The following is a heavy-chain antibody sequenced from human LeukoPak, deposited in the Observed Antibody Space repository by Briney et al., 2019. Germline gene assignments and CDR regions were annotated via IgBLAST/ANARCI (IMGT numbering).Heavy chain of an antibody. CDR2: MNPNSGNT. V-gene: IGHV1-8*01. J-gene: IGHJ6*03. Sequence: ASVQVSCKASGYTFTSYDINWVRQATGQGLEWMGWMNPNSGNTGYAQKFQGRVTMTRNTSISTAYMELSSLRSEDTAVYYCARVRYCSSTSCYGDDYYYYMDVWGKGTTVTISS. CDR3: ARVRYCSSTSCYGDDYYYYMDV. D-gene: IGHD2-2*01. CDR1: GYTFTSYD.